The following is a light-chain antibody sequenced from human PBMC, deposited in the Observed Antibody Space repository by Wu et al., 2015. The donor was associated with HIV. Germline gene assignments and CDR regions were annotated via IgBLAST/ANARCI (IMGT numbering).Light chain of an antibody. Sequence: NVLTQSPGTLSLSPGERATLSCRASQSIVSDYLTWYQHRPGQAPRLLIYGAFRRASGIPDRFSGSGSGTDFTLTISRLEPEDFAVYYCQQFGSSPRTFGQGTKVEIK. J-gene: IGKJ1*01. V-gene: IGKV3-20*01. CDR1: QSIVSDY. CDR2: GAF. CDR3: QQFGSSPRT.